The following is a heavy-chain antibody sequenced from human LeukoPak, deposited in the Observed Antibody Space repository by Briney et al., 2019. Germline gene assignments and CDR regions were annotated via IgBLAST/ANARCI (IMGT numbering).Heavy chain of an antibody. Sequence: SVKVSCKASGGTFSSYAISWVRQAPGQGLEWMGRIIPIFGTANYAKKFQGRVTITTDESTSTAYMELSSLRSEDTAVYYCAVCIAVAPTKNAFDIWGQGTMVTVSS. V-gene: IGHV1-69*05. CDR3: AVCIAVAPTKNAFDI. CDR2: IIPIFGTA. J-gene: IGHJ3*02. D-gene: IGHD6-19*01. CDR1: GGTFSSYA.